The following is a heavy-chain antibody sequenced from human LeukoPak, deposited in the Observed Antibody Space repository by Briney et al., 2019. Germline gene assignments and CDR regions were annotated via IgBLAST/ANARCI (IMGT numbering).Heavy chain of an antibody. J-gene: IGHJ4*02. CDR1: GFTFSDYG. D-gene: IGHD6-19*01. CDR2: IRYDGSDE. CDR3: AKGGQWLAPGLDY. V-gene: IGHV3-30*02. Sequence: RGSLRLSCAASGFTFSDYGMHWARQAPGKGLEWVAFIRYDGSDEYYADSVKGRFTISRDNSKNTLYLQMNSLRAEDTAVYYCAKGGQWLAPGLDYWGQGTLVTVSS.